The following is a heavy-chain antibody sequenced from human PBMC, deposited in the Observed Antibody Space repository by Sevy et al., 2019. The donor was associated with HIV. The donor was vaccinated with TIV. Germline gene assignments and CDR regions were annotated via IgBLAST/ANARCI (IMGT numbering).Heavy chain of an antibody. J-gene: IGHJ4*02. V-gene: IGHV3-23*01. D-gene: IGHD3-10*01. Sequence: GGSLRLSCAASGFTFSSYAMSWVRQAPGKGLEWVSAISGSGGSTYYADSVKGRFTISRDNSKNTLYLQMNSLIAEDTAVYYCAAPYYYGSGSYYLLDYWGQGTLVTVSS. CDR3: AAPYYYGSGSYYLLDY. CDR1: GFTFSSYA. CDR2: ISGSGGST.